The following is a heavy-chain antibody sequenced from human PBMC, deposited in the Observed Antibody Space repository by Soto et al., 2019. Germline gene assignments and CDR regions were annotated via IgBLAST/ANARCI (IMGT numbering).Heavy chain of an antibody. CDR3: ARDPAADGYYGMDV. Sequence: EVQLVESGGGLVKPGGSLRLSCVASEFSFSTYNMNWVRQAPGKGLEWVSFISSTSSHIHYADSVKGRFTISRDNPKNSLYLQMNSLRAEDTAVYYCARDPAADGYYGMDVWGQGTTVTVSS. V-gene: IGHV3-21*01. CDR1: EFSFSTYN. CDR2: ISSTSSHI. J-gene: IGHJ6*02. D-gene: IGHD6-13*01.